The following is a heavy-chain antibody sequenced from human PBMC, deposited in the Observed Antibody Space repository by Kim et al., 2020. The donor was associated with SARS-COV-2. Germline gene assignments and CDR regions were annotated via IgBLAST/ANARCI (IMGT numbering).Heavy chain of an antibody. D-gene: IGHD3-3*01. Sequence: GGSLRLSCVASGLTFSLYDMSWIRQAPGKGLEWVSTISGSGDNTSYADSVKGRFIISRDNSKHTVYLQMNSLRAEDTAVYFCAKVAPTRFGNHFDYWGQGTLATVSS. CDR2: ISGSGDNT. CDR3: AKVAPTRFGNHFDY. J-gene: IGHJ4*02. V-gene: IGHV3-23*01. CDR1: GLTFSLYD.